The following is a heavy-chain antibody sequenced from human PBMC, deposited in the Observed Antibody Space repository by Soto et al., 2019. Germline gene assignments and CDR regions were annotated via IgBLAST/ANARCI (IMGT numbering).Heavy chain of an antibody. Sequence: GGSLRLSCAASGFTFSSYAMSWVRQAPGKGLEWVSAISGNGGRTYYADSVKGRFTISRDNSKNTLYVQMNSLRAEDTAVYYCASYNSGWYYEHWGQGTQVTVPQ. J-gene: IGHJ4*02. D-gene: IGHD6-19*01. CDR3: ASYNSGWYYEH. V-gene: IGHV3-23*01. CDR1: GFTFSSYA. CDR2: ISGNGGRT.